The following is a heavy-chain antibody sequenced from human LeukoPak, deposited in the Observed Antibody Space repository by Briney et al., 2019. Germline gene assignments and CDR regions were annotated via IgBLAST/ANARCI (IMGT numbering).Heavy chain of an antibody. CDR1: GGSINNYY. Sequence: SETLSLTCTVSGGSINNYYWSWIRQPPVKGLEWIGYIYYRGSTNYNPSLKSRVTFSVDTSKNQFSLKLNSVTAADTAVYYCARGGDYGDLRYFDYWGQGTLVTVSS. J-gene: IGHJ4*02. CDR3: ARGGDYGDLRYFDY. V-gene: IGHV4-59*01. D-gene: IGHD4-17*01. CDR2: IYYRGST.